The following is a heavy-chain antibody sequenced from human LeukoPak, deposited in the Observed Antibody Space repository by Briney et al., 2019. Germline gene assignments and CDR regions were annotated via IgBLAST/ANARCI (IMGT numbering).Heavy chain of an antibody. CDR3: AKVKYDYGDPVGWFDP. CDR1: GFTFWNSA. Sequence: GGSLRLSCAASGFTFWNSAITWVRQAPGKGLEWVSHISSSGGNTYYADSVKGRFTISRDKSNNTLYLQMNSLRGEDTAVYYCAKVKYDYGDPVGWFDPWGRGTLVTVSS. D-gene: IGHD4-17*01. CDR2: ISSSGGNT. J-gene: IGHJ5*02. V-gene: IGHV3-23*01.